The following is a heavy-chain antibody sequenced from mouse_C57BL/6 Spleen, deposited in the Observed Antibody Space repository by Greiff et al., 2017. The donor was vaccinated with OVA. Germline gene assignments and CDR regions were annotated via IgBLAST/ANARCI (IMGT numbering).Heavy chain of an antibody. CDR3: ARDAGPYYFDY. V-gene: IGHV1-53*01. D-gene: IGHD4-1*01. CDR2: INPSNGGT. Sequence: QVQLQQSGPELVKPGASVKLSCKASGYTFTSYCMHWVKQRPGQGLEWIGDINPSNGGTNYNEKFKGKATLTVDKSSSTAYMQLSSLTSEDSAFCGRARDAGPYYFDYWGQGTTLTVSS. CDR1: GYTFTSYC. J-gene: IGHJ2*01.